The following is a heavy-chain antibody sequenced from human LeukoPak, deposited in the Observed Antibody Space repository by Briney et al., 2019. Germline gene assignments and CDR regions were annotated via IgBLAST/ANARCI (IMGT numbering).Heavy chain of an antibody. J-gene: IGHJ6*02. D-gene: IGHD3-3*01. CDR2: MNPNSGNT. CDR1: GYTFTSYD. V-gene: IGHV1-8*01. CDR3: AREMEVTIFGVVINHYYYYYGMDV. Sequence: ASVKVSCKASGYTFTSYDINWVRQAPGQGLEWMGWMNPNSGNTVYAQKFQGRVTMTRNTSISTAYMELSSLRSEDTAVYYCAREMEVTIFGVVINHYYYYYGMDVWGQGTTVTVSS.